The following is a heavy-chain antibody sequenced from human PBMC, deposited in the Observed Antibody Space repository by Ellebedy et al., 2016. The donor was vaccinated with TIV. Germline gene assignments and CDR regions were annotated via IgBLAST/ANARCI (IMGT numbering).Heavy chain of an antibody. V-gene: IGHV4-39*07. J-gene: IGHJ4*02. CDR3: ARVGERVPAAIYYFDY. D-gene: IGHD2-2*01. CDR2: INHSGST. Sequence: SETLSLXXTVSGGSISSSSYYWGWIRQPPGKGLEWIGEINHSGSTNYNPSLKSRVTISVDTSKNQFSLKLSSVTAADTAVYYCARVGERVPAAIYYFDYWGQGTLVTVSS. CDR1: GGSISSSSYY.